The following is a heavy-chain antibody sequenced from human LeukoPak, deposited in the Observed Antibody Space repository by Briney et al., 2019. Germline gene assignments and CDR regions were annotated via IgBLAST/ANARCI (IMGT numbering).Heavy chain of an antibody. D-gene: IGHD4-17*01. CDR2: INPSGGSA. CDR3: ARDQDYGEADY. CDR1: RYTFTGYY. J-gene: IGHJ4*02. V-gene: IGHV1-46*01. Sequence: ASVKVSCKASRYTFTGYYIHWVRQAPGQGLEWMEIINPSGGSATYAQKLQGRVTMTTDTSTSTAYMELRSLRSDDTAVYYRARDQDYGEADYWGQGTLVTVSS.